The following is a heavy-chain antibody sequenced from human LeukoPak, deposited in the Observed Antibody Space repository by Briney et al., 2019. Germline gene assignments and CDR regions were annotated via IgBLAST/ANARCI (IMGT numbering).Heavy chain of an antibody. J-gene: IGHJ4*02. CDR3: ARDVSSNWYSFNL. Sequence: GGSLRLSCEDSGFTFDDYGMSWVRQAPGKGLEWVCGTNWDGGNTHCAESVRGRFTISRDNAKNSLFLQMSSLRAEDTALYYCARDVSSNWYSFNLWGQGTLVTVSS. CDR1: GFTFDDYG. V-gene: IGHV3-20*04. CDR2: TNWDGGNT. D-gene: IGHD6-13*01.